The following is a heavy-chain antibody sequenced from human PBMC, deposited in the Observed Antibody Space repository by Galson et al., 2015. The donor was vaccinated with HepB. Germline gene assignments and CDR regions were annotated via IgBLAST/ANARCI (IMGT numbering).Heavy chain of an antibody. V-gene: IGHV4-39*01. D-gene: IGHD3-9*01. Sequence: ETLSLTCTVSGGSISSSSYYWGWIRQPPGKGLEWIGSIYYSGSTYYNPSLKSRVTISVDTSKNQFSLKLSSVTAADTAVYYCARLRGGYYDILTGWVPYYYYGMDVWGQGTTVTVSS. J-gene: IGHJ6*02. CDR2: IYYSGST. CDR1: GGSISSSSYY. CDR3: ARLRGGYYDILTGWVPYYYYGMDV.